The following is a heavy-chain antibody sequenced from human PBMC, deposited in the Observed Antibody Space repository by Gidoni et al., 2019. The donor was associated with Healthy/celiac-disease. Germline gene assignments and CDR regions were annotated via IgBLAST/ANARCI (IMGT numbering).Heavy chain of an antibody. V-gene: IGHV4-30-2*01. CDR1: GGSISSGGYS. Sequence: QLQLQESGSGLVKPSQTLSLTCAVSGGSISSGGYSWSWIRQPPGKGLEWIGYIYHSGSTYYNPSLKGRFPISGDRSKNHFSLKLSSGTAADTAVYYCAGGGVVDHRVSYWGQGTLVTVSS. D-gene: IGHD3-16*01. CDR2: IYHSGST. CDR3: AGGGVVDHRVSY. J-gene: IGHJ4*02.